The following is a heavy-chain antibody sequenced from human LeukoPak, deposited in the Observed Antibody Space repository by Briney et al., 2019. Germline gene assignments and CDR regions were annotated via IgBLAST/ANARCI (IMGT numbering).Heavy chain of an antibody. V-gene: IGHV1-2*07. J-gene: IGHJ2*01. CDR1: GYTFTGYY. Sequence: ASVKVSCKASGYTFTGYYMHWVRQAPGQGLEWMGWINPNSGDTNYARKFQGRVTMTRDTSISTAYMDLSTLRSDDTAVYYCARTYGDYSYWYFDLWGRGTLVTVSS. D-gene: IGHD4-17*01. CDR3: ARTYGDYSYWYFDL. CDR2: INPNSGDT.